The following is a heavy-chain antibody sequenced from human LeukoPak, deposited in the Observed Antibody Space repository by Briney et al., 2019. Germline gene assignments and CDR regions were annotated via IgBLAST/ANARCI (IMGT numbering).Heavy chain of an antibody. Sequence: PGGSLRLSCAASGFTFSSYAMSWVRQAPGKGLEWVSAISGSGGSTYYADSVKGRFTISRDNSKNTLYLQMNSLRAEDTAVYYCAKRSGYSSSWYLDYFDYWGQGTLVTVSS. D-gene: IGHD6-13*01. V-gene: IGHV3-23*01. CDR3: AKRSGYSSSWYLDYFDY. J-gene: IGHJ4*02. CDR1: GFTFSSYA. CDR2: ISGSGGST.